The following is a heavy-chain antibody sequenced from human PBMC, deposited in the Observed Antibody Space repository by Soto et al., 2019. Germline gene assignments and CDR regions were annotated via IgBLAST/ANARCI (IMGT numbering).Heavy chain of an antibody. V-gene: IGHV1-24*01. D-gene: IGHD5-18*01. CDR2: FDPEDGET. J-gene: IGHJ5*02. CDR3: ATGYSYGYLVRWFDP. CDR1: GYTLTELS. Sequence: ASVKVSCKVSGYTLTELSMHWVRQAPGKGLEWMGGFDPEDGETIYAQKFQGRVTMTEDTSTDTAYMELSSLRSEETAVYYCATGYSYGYLVRWFDPWGQGTLVTVSS.